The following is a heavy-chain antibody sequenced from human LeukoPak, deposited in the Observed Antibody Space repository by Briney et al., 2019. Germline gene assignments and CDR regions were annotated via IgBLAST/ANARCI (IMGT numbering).Heavy chain of an antibody. CDR1: GFTFTDYT. CDR3: ARDRSYVGFDY. D-gene: IGHD4-23*01. CDR2: ISTSSNI. Sequence: PGGSLTLSCAASGFTFTDYTINWVRQSPGKGLEWLSSISTSSNIYYADSLKGRVTVSRDNAKISVNLQTNSLRAEDMAVYYCARDRSYVGFDYWGQGTLVTVSS. V-gene: IGHV3-69-1*01. J-gene: IGHJ4*02.